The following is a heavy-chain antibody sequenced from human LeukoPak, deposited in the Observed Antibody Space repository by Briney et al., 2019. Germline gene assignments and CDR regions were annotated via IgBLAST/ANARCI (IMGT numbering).Heavy chain of an antibody. V-gene: IGHV3-66*04. J-gene: IGHJ4*02. CDR2: IYSGGST. CDR3: ARLGLGSGSSCDY. Sequence: PGGSLRLSCAASGFTVSSNYMSWVRQAPGKGLEWVSVIYSGGSTYYADSVKGRFTISRDNAKNSLYLQMNSLRAEDTAVYYCARLGLGSGSSCDYWGQGTLVIVSS. D-gene: IGHD3-10*01. CDR1: GFTVSSNY.